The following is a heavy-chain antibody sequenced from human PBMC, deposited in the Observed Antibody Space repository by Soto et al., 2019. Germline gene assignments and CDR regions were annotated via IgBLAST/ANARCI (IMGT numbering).Heavy chain of an antibody. Sequence: EVQLLESGGDLVQPGGSLRLSCAASGFTFNAYAMTWVRQAPGKGLEWVSAIGGSGGNRYYAASVRGRFTISRDNSKDTVDLQMNSLRVEDTAVYYCARVASDYINSVDHWGQGILVRVSS. CDR2: IGGSGGNR. J-gene: IGHJ4*02. CDR1: GFTFNAYA. CDR3: ARVASDYINSVDH. D-gene: IGHD4-4*01. V-gene: IGHV3-23*01.